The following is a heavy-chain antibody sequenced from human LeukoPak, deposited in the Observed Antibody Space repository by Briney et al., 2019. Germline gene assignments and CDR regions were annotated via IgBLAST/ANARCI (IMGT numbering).Heavy chain of an antibody. CDR3: AHRNTYYDILTGYYTFDY. D-gene: IGHD3-9*01. V-gene: IGHV2-70*12. J-gene: IGHJ4*02. CDR2: IDWDDDK. CDR1: GFSLSTSRMC. Sequence: SGPTLLNPTQTLTLTCTFSGFSLSTSRMCVSWIRQPPGKALEWLALIDWDDDKYYSTSLKTRLTITKDTSKNQVVLTMTTMDPVDTATYYCAHRNTYYDILTGYYTFDYWGQGTLVTVSS.